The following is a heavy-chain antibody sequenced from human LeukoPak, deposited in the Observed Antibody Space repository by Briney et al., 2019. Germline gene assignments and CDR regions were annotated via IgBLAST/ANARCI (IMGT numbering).Heavy chain of an antibody. Sequence: TPSETLSLTCTVSGGSISSYYWSWIRQPPGKGLEWIGYVYYSGSTNYNPSLKSRVTISVDTSKNQFSPKLSSVTAADTAVYYCARRVATINAVFDYWGQGTLVTVSS. CDR3: ARRVATINAVFDY. V-gene: IGHV4-59*01. J-gene: IGHJ4*02. CDR1: GGSISSYY. D-gene: IGHD5-12*01. CDR2: VYYSGST.